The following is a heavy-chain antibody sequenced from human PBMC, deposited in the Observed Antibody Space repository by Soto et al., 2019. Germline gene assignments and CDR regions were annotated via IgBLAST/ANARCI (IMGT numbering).Heavy chain of an antibody. CDR2: ISHSGST. D-gene: IGHD3-22*01. CDR1: GGSFSGYY. V-gene: IGHV4-34*01. CDR3: ARVPRTYYYDSSGYYPWYYGMDV. Sequence: QVQLQQWGAGLLKPSETLSLTCAVYGGSFSGYYWSWIRQPPGKGLEWIGEISHSGSTNYNPSLKSRVTISVDTSKNQFSLKLSSVTAADTAVYYCARVPRTYYYDSSGYYPWYYGMDVWGQGTTVTVSS. J-gene: IGHJ6*02.